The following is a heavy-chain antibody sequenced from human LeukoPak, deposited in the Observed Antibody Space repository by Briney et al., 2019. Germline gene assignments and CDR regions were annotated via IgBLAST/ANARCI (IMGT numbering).Heavy chain of an antibody. CDR3: AKVSLIVVVPAAMTH. J-gene: IGHJ4*02. D-gene: IGHD2-2*01. Sequence: PGGSLRLSCAASGFTFSSCAMSWVRQAPGKGLEWVSAISGSGGSTYYADSVKGRFTISRDNSKNTLYLQMNSLRAEDTAVYYCAKVSLIVVVPAAMTHWGQGTLVTVSS. CDR1: GFTFSSCA. V-gene: IGHV3-23*01. CDR2: ISGSGGST.